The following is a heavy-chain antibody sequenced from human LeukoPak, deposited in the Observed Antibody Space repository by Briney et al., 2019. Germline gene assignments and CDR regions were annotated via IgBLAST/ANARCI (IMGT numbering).Heavy chain of an antibody. CDR1: GYSFTTYW. D-gene: IGHD5-18*01. J-gene: IGHJ4*02. CDR3: ARCSGYTYGQGDY. V-gene: IGHV5-51*01. Sequence: GESLQISCQGSGYSFTTYWIGWVRQVPGKGLEWLGIIYPGDSDTRYSPSFQGQVTISADKSISTAYLQWSSLKASDTAMYYCARCSGYTYGQGDYWGQGTLVTVSS. CDR2: IYPGDSDT.